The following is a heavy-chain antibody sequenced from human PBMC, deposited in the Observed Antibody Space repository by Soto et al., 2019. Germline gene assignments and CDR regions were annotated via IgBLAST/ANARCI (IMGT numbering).Heavy chain of an antibody. CDR3: AKDIPLT. V-gene: IGHV3-30*18. CDR1: GFTFSSYG. J-gene: IGHJ3*01. CDR2: ISYDGSNK. Sequence: TGGSLRLSCAASGFTFSSYGMHWVRQAPGKGLEWVAVISYDGSNKYYADSVKGRFTISRDNSKNTLYLQMNSLRAEDTAVYYCAKDIPLTWGKGTMVTVSS.